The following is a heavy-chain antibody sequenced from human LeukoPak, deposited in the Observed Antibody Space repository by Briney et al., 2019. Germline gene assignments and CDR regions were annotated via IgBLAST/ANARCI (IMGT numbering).Heavy chain of an antibody. J-gene: IGHJ6*03. Sequence: GGSLRLSCAASGFTFSNYAMSWVRQAPGKGLEWVSGLTGSGGNTYYADSVKGRFTISRDNSKNALSLQMNSLRAEDAAVYYCVKFRGIQCYNYHMDVWGKGTTVTVSS. CDR3: VKFRGIQCYNYHMDV. CDR1: GFTFSNYA. D-gene: IGHD3-10*01. V-gene: IGHV3-23*01. CDR2: LTGSGGNT.